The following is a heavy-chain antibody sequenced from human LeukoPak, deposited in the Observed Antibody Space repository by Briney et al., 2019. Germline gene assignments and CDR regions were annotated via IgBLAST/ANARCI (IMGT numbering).Heavy chain of an antibody. V-gene: IGHV4-4*07. CDR3: ARGVTYYYDSSGYKD. Sequence: PSETLSLTCTVSGGSISSYYWSWIRQPARKGLEWIGRIYTSGSTNYNPSLRSRVTMSVDTSKNQFSLKLSSVTAADTAVYYCARGVTYYYDSSGYKDWGQGTLVTVSS. CDR1: GGSISSYY. J-gene: IGHJ4*02. CDR2: IYTSGST. D-gene: IGHD3-22*01.